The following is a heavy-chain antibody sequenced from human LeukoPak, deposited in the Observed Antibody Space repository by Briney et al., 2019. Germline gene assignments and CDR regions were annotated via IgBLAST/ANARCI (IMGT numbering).Heavy chain of an antibody. CDR1: GGSISSYY. Sequence: SETLSLTCTVSGGSISSYYWSWIRQPAGKGLEWIGRIYTSGSTNYNPSPKSRVTMSVDTSKNQFSLKLSSVTAADTAVYYCARDTETIAVAGTLNWFDPWGQGTLVTVSS. D-gene: IGHD6-19*01. CDR3: ARDTETIAVAGTLNWFDP. J-gene: IGHJ5*02. V-gene: IGHV4-4*07. CDR2: IYTSGST.